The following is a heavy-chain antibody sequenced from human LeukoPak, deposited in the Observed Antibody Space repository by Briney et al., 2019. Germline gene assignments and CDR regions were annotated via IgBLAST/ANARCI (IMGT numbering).Heavy chain of an antibody. Sequence: GGSLRLSCAASGFTFSSYAMSWVRQAPGKGLEWVSAISGSGGSTYYADSVKGRFTISRDNSKNTLYLQMNSLRAEDTAVYYCARTLTHYYDSSGYDYWGQGTLVTVSS. CDR2: ISGSGGST. J-gene: IGHJ4*02. CDR3: ARTLTHYYDSSGYDY. V-gene: IGHV3-23*01. D-gene: IGHD3-22*01. CDR1: GFTFSSYA.